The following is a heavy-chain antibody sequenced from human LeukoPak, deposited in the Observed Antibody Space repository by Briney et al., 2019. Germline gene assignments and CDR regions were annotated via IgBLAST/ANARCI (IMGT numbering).Heavy chain of an antibody. Sequence: SETLSLTCTVSGGSISSYYWSWIRQPPGKGLEWIGYIYYSGSTNYNPSLKSRVTISVDTSKNQFSLKLSSVTAADTAVYYCARSKGATTVDYWGQGTLVTVSS. CDR2: IYYSGST. J-gene: IGHJ4*02. CDR1: GGSISSYY. D-gene: IGHD1-26*01. V-gene: IGHV4-59*12. CDR3: ARSKGATTVDY.